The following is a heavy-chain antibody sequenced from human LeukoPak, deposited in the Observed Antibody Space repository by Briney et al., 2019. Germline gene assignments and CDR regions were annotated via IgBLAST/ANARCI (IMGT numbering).Heavy chain of an antibody. D-gene: IGHD2-21*02. Sequence: GGSLRLSCAASGFTFSGSSMHWVRQASGKGLEWVGRISSKVNNYATAYAASVKGRFTISRDDSKNTAYLQMNSLKIEDTAVYYCTVVDCLSASCGGYWGQGKLVTVSS. J-gene: IGHJ4*02. V-gene: IGHV3-73*01. CDR2: ISSKVNNYAT. CDR3: TVVDCLSASCGGY. CDR1: GFTFSGSS.